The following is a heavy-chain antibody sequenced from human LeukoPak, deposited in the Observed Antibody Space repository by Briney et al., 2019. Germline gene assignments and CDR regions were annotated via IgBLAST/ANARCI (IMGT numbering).Heavy chain of an antibody. CDR2: INHSGST. CDR3: ARGQVKQQLLPCTGSRYYYYYMGV. CDR1: GGSFSGYY. D-gene: IGHD6-13*01. Sequence: PSETLSLTCAVYGGSFSGYYWSWIRQPPGKGLEWIGEINHSGSTNYNPSLKSRVTISVDTSKNQFSLKLSSVTAADTAVYYCARGQVKQQLLPCTGSRYYYYYMGVWGKGTTVTVSS. J-gene: IGHJ6*03. V-gene: IGHV4-34*01.